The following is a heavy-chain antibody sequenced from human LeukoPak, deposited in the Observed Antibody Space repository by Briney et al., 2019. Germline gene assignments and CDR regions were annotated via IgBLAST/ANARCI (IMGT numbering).Heavy chain of an antibody. D-gene: IGHD3-22*01. CDR1: GYTFTGYY. V-gene: IGHV1-2*04. J-gene: IGHJ4*02. CDR3: ARGGSSGYYYFDY. CDR2: INPNSGGT. Sequence: GASVKVSCKAFGYTFTGYYMHWVRQAPGQGLEWMGWINPNSGGTNYALKFQGWVTMTRDTSISTAYMELSRLRSDDTAVYYCARGGSSGYYYFDYWGQGTLVTVSS.